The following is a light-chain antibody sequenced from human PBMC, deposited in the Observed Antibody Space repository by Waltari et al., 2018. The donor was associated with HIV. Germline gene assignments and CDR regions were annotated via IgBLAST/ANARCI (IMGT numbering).Light chain of an antibody. J-gene: IGLJ2*01. V-gene: IGLV2-23*02. CDR2: EVS. CDR1: TSDVGTYDF. Sequence: QPASVSGSPGQSITISCTGTTSDVGTYDFVSWYQQHPGKAPKLIIFEVSERPSGVSDRFSGSKSGNTASLTISGLQADDEADYYCCSFAASSTLLFGGGTRLTVL. CDR3: CSFAASSTLL.